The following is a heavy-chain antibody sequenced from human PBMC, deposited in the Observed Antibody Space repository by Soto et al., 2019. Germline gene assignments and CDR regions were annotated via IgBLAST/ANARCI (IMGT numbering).Heavy chain of an antibody. CDR3: AKVDMTTVTLAH. J-gene: IGHJ4*02. CDR1: GFTFSSYA. CDR2: LSGSGGST. D-gene: IGHD4-17*01. Sequence: EVQLLESGGGLVQPGGSLRLSCAASGFTFSSYAISWVRQAPGTGLEWVSALSGSGGSTYYAVSVKGRFTISRDNSKNTLYLQMNSRRAEDTAVYYCAKVDMTTVTLAHWGQGTLVTVSS. V-gene: IGHV3-23*01.